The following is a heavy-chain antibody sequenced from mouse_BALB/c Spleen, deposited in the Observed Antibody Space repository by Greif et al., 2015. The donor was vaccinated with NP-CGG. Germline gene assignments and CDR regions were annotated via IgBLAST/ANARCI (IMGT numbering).Heavy chain of an antibody. Sequence: EVHLVESGGGLVKPGGSLKLSCAASGFTFSSYAMSWVRQTPEKRLEWVATISSGGSYTYYPDSVKGRFTISRDNAKNTLYLQMSSLRSEDTAMYYCASSYRYDAMDYWGQGTSVTVSS. CDR3: ASSYRYDAMDY. J-gene: IGHJ4*01. CDR2: ISSGGSYT. CDR1: GFTFSSYA. D-gene: IGHD2-14*01. V-gene: IGHV5-9-3*01.